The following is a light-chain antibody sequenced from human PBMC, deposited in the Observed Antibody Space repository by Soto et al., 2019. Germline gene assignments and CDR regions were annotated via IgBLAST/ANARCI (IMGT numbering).Light chain of an antibody. V-gene: IGKV3D-15*01. CDR3: QLYGISPH. CDR1: QRVSRN. CDR2: DAS. J-gene: IGKJ5*01. Sequence: IVMTQSAATLSVSPGERATLSCTASQRVSRNLAWYQQKPGQAPRLLIYDASTRATGIRDRFSGSASGTDFTLTINSLEPEDFAVYYCQLYGISPHFGQGTRLEIK.